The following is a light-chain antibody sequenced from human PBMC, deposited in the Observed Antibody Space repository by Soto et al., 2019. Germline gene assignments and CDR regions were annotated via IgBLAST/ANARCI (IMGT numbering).Light chain of an antibody. CDR2: DAS. Sequence: DIPMTQSPSTLSASVGDSVTITCRASQSISSWLAWYQQKPGKAPKLLIYDASSLDGGVPSRFSGSGSGTEFTLTISSVQPDDFATYYCQQYNSYSYTFGQGTKLDIK. CDR3: QQYNSYSYT. CDR1: QSISSW. J-gene: IGKJ2*01. V-gene: IGKV1-5*01.